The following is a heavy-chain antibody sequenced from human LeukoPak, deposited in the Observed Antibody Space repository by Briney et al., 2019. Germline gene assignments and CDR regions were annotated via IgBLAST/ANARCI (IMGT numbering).Heavy chain of an antibody. V-gene: IGHV3-30*03. CDR3: ARAKYDSSGRYYAGFDY. Sequence: GRSLRLSCAASGFTFSSYGMHWVRQAPGKGLEWVAVISYDGSNKYYADSVKGRFTISRDNSKNTLYLQMNSLRVEDTAVYYCARAKYDSSGRYYAGFDYWGQGTLVTVSS. D-gene: IGHD3-22*01. CDR2: ISYDGSNK. CDR1: GFTFSSYG. J-gene: IGHJ4*02.